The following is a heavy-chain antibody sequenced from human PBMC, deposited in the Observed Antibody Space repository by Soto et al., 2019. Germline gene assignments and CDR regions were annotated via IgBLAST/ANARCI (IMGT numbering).Heavy chain of an antibody. CDR1: GGSISSSNW. CDR2: IYHSGTT. J-gene: IGHJ4*01. V-gene: IGHV4-4*02. D-gene: IGHD3-10*01. CDR3: ATRFDGLGSYEY. Sequence: SETLSLTCGVSGGSISSSNWWTWVRQAPGKGLEWIGEIYHSGTTNYIPSLKSRVTISVDKSKNQFSLELTSVTAADTAVYYCATRFDGLGSYEYWGQGTLVTVSS.